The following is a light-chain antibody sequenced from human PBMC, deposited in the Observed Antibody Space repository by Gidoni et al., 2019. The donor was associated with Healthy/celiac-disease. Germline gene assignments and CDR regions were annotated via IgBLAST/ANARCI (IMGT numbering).Light chain of an antibody. CDR3: QVWDSSSDAGV. J-gene: IGLJ3*02. V-gene: IGLV3-21*02. CDR1: NSGSKS. Sequence: SYVLTPPPSVSVAPGQTARITCGGNNSGSKSVHWYQQKPGQAPVLVVYDDSDRPSGIPERFSGSNSGNTATLTISGVEAGDEADYYCQVWDSSSDAGVFGGGTKLTVL. CDR2: DDS.